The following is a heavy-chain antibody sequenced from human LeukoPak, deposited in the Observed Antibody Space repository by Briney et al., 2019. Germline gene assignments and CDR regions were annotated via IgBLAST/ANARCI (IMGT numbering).Heavy chain of an antibody. J-gene: IGHJ4*02. CDR2: ISWNSGSI. D-gene: IGHD6-6*01. CDR3: AKDASSSSSVFDY. CDR1: GFTFSSYW. Sequence: GGSLRLSCAASGFTFSSYWMHWVRQAPGKGLEWVSGISWNSGSIGYADSVKGRFTISRDNAKNSLYLQMNSLRAEDTALYYCAKDASSSSSVFDYWGQGTLVTVSS. V-gene: IGHV3-9*01.